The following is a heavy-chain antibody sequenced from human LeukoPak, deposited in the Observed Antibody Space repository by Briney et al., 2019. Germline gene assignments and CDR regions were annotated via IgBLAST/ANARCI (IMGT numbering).Heavy chain of an antibody. CDR2: IWDDGSSK. Sequence: PGGSLRLSCAASGFTFSSYGMHWARQAPGKGLEWVAVIWDDGSSKYYGDSVKGRFTISRDNSKNTLYLQINSLRAEDTAVYYCAKPTRGSGSFLIDFWGQGTLVTVSS. CDR1: GFTFSSYG. J-gene: IGHJ4*02. D-gene: IGHD1-26*01. V-gene: IGHV3-33*06. CDR3: AKPTRGSGSFLIDF.